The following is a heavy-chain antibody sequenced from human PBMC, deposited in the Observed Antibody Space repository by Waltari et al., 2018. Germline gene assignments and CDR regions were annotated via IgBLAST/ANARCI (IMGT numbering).Heavy chain of an antibody. CDR1: GGTFSSYA. V-gene: IGHV1-69*13. Sequence: QVQLVQSGAEVKKPGSSVKVSCKASGGTFSSYAISWVRQAPGQGFEWMGGTIPIFGTENYAQQFQGRVTITADESTSTAYMELSSLRSEDTAVYYCARAFPMVALLGMDVWGQGTTVTVSS. J-gene: IGHJ6*02. CDR2: TIPIFGTE. CDR3: ARAFPMVALLGMDV. D-gene: IGHD3-10*01.